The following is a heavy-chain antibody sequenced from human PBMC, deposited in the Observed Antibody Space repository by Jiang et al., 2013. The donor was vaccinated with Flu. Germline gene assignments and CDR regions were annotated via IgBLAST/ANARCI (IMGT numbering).Heavy chain of an antibody. Sequence: LSCAASGFTFSSYAMSWVRQAPGKGLEWVSVIYSGGSTYYADSVKGRFTISRDNSKNTLYLQMNSLRAEDTAVYYCARDPDSRGGGNAFDIWGQGTMVTVSS. D-gene: IGHD3-22*01. CDR1: GFTFSSYA. CDR3: ARDPDSRGGGNAFDI. J-gene: IGHJ3*02. CDR2: IYSGGST. V-gene: IGHV3-53*01.